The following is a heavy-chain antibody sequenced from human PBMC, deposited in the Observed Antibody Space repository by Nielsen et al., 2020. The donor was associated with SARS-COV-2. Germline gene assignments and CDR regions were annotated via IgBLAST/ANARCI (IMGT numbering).Heavy chain of an antibody. V-gene: IGHV3-23*01. CDR3: ARDWDEWIQLWSLDY. CDR1: GFTFSSYA. Sequence: GGSLRLSCAASGFTFSSYAMSWVRQAPGKGLEWVSAISGSGGSTYYADSVKSRFTISRDNSKNTLYLQMNSLRAEDTAVYYCARDWDEWIQLWSLDYWGQGTLVTVSS. J-gene: IGHJ4*02. D-gene: IGHD5-18*01. CDR2: ISGSGGST.